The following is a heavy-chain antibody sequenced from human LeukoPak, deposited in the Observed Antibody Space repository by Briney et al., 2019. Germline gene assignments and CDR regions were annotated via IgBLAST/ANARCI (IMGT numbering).Heavy chain of an antibody. CDR2: NYSGGSK. Sequence: SCAASGFIVSSNYMSWVRQARGKGLEWVSVNYSGGSKYYSDSVKGRFTISRDNSKNTLYLQMNSLRAEDTAVYYCARDQGGVTMNWGQGTLVTVSS. J-gene: IGHJ4*02. CDR3: ARDQGGVTMN. D-gene: IGHD3-10*01. CDR1: GFIVSSNY. V-gene: IGHV3-53*01.